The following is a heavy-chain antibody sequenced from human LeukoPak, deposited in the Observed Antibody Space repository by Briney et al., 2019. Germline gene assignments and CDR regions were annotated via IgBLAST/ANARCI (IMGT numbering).Heavy chain of an antibody. CDR1: GFTFSSYY. D-gene: IGHD2/OR15-2a*01. CDR3: ASGRNLPAD. V-gene: IGHV3-48*01. Sequence: GGSLRLSCAASGFTFSSYYMNWVRQAPGKGLEWISYISSSSSTMYCADSVKGRFTISRDNAKNSLYLQMNSLRAEDTAVYFCASGRNLPADWGQGTLVTVSS. J-gene: IGHJ4*02. CDR2: ISSSSSTM.